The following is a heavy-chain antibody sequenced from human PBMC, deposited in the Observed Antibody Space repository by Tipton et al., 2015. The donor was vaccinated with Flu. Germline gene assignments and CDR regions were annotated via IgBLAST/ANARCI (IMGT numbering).Heavy chain of an antibody. V-gene: IGHV3-30*18. CDR1: GFSLSSSA. Sequence: SLRLSCAASGFSLSSSAMHWVRQAPGEGLEWVSVISFDGIDKYYADSVKGRFTISRDNSKNTLYLQMNSLRVEDTAVYYCANHYGAYGYFDYWGQGTLVTVSS. D-gene: IGHD4-17*01. J-gene: IGHJ4*02. CDR3: ANHYGAYGYFDY. CDR2: ISFDGIDK.